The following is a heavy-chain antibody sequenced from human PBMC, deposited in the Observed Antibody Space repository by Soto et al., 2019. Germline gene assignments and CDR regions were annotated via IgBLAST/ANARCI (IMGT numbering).Heavy chain of an antibody. V-gene: IGHV4-30-4*01. Sequence: SETLSLTCTVSGGSISSGDYYWSWIRQPPGKGLEWIGYIYYSGSTYYNPSLKSRVTISVDTSKNQFSLKLSSVTAADTALYYCARGGRVVVTANRAFDIWGQGTMVTVSS. CDR1: GGSISSGDYY. CDR2: IYYSGST. CDR3: ARGGRVVVTANRAFDI. D-gene: IGHD2-21*02. J-gene: IGHJ3*02.